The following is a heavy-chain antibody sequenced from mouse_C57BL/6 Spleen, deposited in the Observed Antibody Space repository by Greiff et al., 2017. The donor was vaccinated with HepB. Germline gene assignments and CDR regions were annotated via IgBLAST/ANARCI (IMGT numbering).Heavy chain of an antibody. J-gene: IGHJ4*01. V-gene: IGHV1-82*01. CDR1: GYAFSSSW. CDR2: IYPGDGDT. CDR3: ASDHGYAMDY. Sequence: VMLVESGPELVKPGASVKISCKASGYAFSSSWMNWVKQRPGKGLEWIGRIYPGDGDTNYNGKFKGKATLTADKSSSTAYMQLSSLTSEDSAVYFCASDHGYAMDYWGQGTSVTVSS.